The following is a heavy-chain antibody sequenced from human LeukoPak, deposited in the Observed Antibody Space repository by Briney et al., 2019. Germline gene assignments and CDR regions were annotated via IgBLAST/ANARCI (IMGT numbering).Heavy chain of an antibody. Sequence: GGSLRLSCAASGFTFSSYWMSWVRQAPGKGLEWVANIKQDGSEKYYVDSVKGRFTISRDNAKNSLYLQMNSLRAEDTAVYYCAREDKDFWSGYRYYYYMDVWGNGTTVTVSS. V-gene: IGHV3-7*01. J-gene: IGHJ6*03. CDR3: AREDKDFWSGYRYYYYMDV. D-gene: IGHD3-3*01. CDR1: GFTFSSYW. CDR2: IKQDGSEK.